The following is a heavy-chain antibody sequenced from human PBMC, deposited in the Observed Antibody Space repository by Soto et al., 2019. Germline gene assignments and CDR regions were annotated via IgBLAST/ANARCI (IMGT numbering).Heavy chain of an antibody. CDR2: LYYSGNT. Sequence: QMQLQESGPGVVKPSETLSLTCTVSGAYISTYYWTWIRQNPGKGLECIGYLYYSGNTNYNPSLKSLGTMSVDTAKNLVYLTLTSATAANTTVYFCASVDSEGVLDVWCQGTTVAFSS. D-gene: IGHD3-10*01. V-gene: IGHV4-59*01. CDR1: GAYISTYY. CDR3: ASVDSEGVLDV. J-gene: IGHJ6*02.